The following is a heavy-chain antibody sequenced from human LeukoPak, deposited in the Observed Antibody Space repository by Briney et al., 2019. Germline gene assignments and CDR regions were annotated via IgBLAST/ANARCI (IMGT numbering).Heavy chain of an antibody. Sequence: GSLRLSCAASGFTSGFTFDDYGMNWVRQVPRKGLSWVSGISRDGGRTGYADSVQGRFCISRVNSRNSLHLQMNSLRVEETAFYYCVKDSNYDFWSGYYKGFYNWGQGTLVTVSS. J-gene: IGHJ4*02. CDR2: ISRDGGRT. V-gene: IGHV3-20*04. CDR3: VKDSNYDFWSGYYKGFYN. CDR1: GFTFDDYG. D-gene: IGHD3-3*01.